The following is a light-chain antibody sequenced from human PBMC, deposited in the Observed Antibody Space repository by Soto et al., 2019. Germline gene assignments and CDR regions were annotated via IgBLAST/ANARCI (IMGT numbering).Light chain of an antibody. V-gene: IGKV1-5*01. CDR3: QQSDTYPLT. J-gene: IGKJ4*01. CDR1: QSISSR. Sequence: DIQMTQSPSTLSTSIGDRVTITCRASQSISSRLAWYQQKPGQAPKLLIYDASSLQSGVPPRFSGSGSGTEFTLTISSLQPDDFATYYCQQSDTYPLTFGGGTKVDIK. CDR2: DAS.